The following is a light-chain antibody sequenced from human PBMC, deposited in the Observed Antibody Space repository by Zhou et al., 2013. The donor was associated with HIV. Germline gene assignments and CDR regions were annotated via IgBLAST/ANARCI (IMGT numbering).Light chain of an antibody. V-gene: IGKV1-39*01. Sequence: DIQMTQSPSSLSASVGDRVTLTCRASQSISSYLNWYQQKPGKAPKLLIYAASTLQSEVPSRFSGSASGTDFTLTISSLQPEDFATYYCQQSYTTPRTFGQGPGWRS. CDR2: AAS. J-gene: IGKJ2*02. CDR1: QSISSY. CDR3: QQSYTTPRT.